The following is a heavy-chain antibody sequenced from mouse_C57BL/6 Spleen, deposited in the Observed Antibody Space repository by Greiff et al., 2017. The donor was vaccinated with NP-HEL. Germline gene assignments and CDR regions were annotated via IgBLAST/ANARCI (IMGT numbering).Heavy chain of an antibody. D-gene: IGHD2-2*01. V-gene: IGHV1-81*01. CDR3: ARRGLVYFDV. CDR2: IYPRSGNT. J-gene: IGHJ1*03. CDR1: GYTFTSYG. Sequence: QVQLQQSGAELARPGASVKLSCKASGYTFTSYGISWVKQRTGQGLEWIGEIYPRSGNTYYNEKFKGKATLTADKSSSTAYMELRSLTSEDSAVYFCARRGLVYFDVWGTGTTVTVSS.